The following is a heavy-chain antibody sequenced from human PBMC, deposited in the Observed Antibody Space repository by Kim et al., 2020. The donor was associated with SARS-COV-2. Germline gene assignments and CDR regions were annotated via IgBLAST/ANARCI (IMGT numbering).Heavy chain of an antibody. Sequence: GGSLRLSCAASGFTFSNYWMHWVRQAPGEGLVWVSRIKGDGSSIMYADSVEGRFTISRDNAKNTVYLQMNRLRAEDTAVFFCASDHDRNVYRHYDFWGQGAQVTVSS. CDR1: GFTFSNYW. D-gene: IGHD1-1*01. CDR2: IKGDGSSI. J-gene: IGHJ4*02. V-gene: IGHV3-74*03. CDR3: ASDHDRNVYRHYDF.